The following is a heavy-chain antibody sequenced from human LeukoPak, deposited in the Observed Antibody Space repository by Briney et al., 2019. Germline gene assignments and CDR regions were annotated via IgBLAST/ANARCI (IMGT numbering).Heavy chain of an antibody. CDR3: ARGPVTFGGVIGRPFDY. CDR2: IYYSGTT. CDR1: GGSISSYY. D-gene: IGHD3-16*02. J-gene: IGHJ4*02. Sequence: ASETLSLTCTVSGGSISSYYWSWIRQPPGKGLEWIGYIYYSGTTNYNPSLKSRVTISVDTSKNQFSLKLSSVTAADTAVYYCARGPVTFGGVIGRPFDYWGQGTLVTVSS. V-gene: IGHV4-59*12.